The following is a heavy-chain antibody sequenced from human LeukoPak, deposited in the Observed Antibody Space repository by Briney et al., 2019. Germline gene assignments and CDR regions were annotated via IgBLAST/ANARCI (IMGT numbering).Heavy chain of an antibody. CDR1: GYTFTDYY. CDR3: ATTKGAYYDILTGNDAFDI. J-gene: IGHJ3*02. V-gene: IGHV1-2*02. Sequence: ASVKVSCKASGYTFTDYYMHWVRQAPGQGLEWMGWLNPNSGDTNYAQKFQGRVSMTRDTSISTAYMELSRLRSDDTAVYYCATTKGAYYDILTGNDAFDIWGQGTMVTVSS. D-gene: IGHD3-9*01. CDR2: LNPNSGDT.